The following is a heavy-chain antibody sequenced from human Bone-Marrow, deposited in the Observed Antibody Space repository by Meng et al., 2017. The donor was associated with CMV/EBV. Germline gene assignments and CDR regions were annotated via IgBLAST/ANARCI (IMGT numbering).Heavy chain of an antibody. CDR3: ARRGVIGSSWYHY. CDR1: GGSFSGYY. D-gene: IGHD6-13*01. V-gene: IGHV4-34*01. J-gene: IGHJ4*02. Sequence: GSLRLSCAVYGGSFSGYYWSWIRQPPGKGLEWIGEINHSGSTNYNPSLKSRVTISVDTSKNQFSLKLSSVTAADTAVYYCARRGVIGSSWYHYWGQGTLVTVSS. CDR2: INHSGST.